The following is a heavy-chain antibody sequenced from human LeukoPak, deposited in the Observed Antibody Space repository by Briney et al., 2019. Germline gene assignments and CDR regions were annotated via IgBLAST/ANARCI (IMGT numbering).Heavy chain of an antibody. V-gene: IGHV3-30*18. D-gene: IGHD6-19*01. J-gene: IGHJ3*02. CDR1: GLTFSGYD. CDR3: AKDRRYGSGLGAFDI. CDR2: MSYGGQDE. Sequence: GGSLRLSCAASGLTFSGYDMHWVRQAPGKGPEWVAVMSYGGQDERYADSVKGRFTVSRDNSKNTLYLQMNSLRAEDSAIYYCAKDRRYGSGLGAFDIWGQGTMVAVSS.